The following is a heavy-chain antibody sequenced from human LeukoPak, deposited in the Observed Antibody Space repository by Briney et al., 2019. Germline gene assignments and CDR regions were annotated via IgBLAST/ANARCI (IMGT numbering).Heavy chain of an antibody. J-gene: IGHJ6*03. CDR2: IYYSGST. CDR1: GGSISSYY. Sequence: SETLSLTCTVSGGSISSYYWSWIRQPPGKGLEWIGYIYYSGSTNYNPSLKSRVTISVDTSKNQFSLKLSSVTAADTAVYYCARESTSWSQRRYYYYMDVWGKGTTVTVSS. D-gene: IGHD3-3*01. CDR3: ARESTSWSQRRYYYYMDV. V-gene: IGHV4-59*13.